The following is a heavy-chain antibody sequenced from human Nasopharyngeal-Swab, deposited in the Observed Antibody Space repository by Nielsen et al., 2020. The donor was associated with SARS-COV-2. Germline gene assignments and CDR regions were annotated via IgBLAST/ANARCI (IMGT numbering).Heavy chain of an antibody. CDR2: IYYSGST. V-gene: IGHV4-39*01. CDR3: ARLDPYSSRDDY. Sequence: RQAPGKGLEWIGSIYYSGSTYYNPSLKSRVTISVDTSRNQFSLKRSSVTAADTAVYYCARLDPYSSRDDYWGQGTLVTVSS. D-gene: IGHD6-13*01. J-gene: IGHJ4*02.